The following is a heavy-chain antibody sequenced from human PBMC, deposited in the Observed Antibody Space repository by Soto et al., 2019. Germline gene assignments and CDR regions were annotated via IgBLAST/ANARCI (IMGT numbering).Heavy chain of an antibody. CDR3: ARDRLMATAGTARHYFGLDV. V-gene: IGHV4-31*03. J-gene: IGHJ6*02. Sequence: SETLSLTCTVSGGSIRSGGYYWSWVRQSPRRGLEWIGNIYYSGSTYYNPSLKSRLIISVDTSKNQFSLNLSSVTAADTAVYYCARDRLMATAGTARHYFGLDVWGQGTTVTVSS. D-gene: IGHD5-18*01. CDR1: GGSIRSGGYY. CDR2: IYYSGST.